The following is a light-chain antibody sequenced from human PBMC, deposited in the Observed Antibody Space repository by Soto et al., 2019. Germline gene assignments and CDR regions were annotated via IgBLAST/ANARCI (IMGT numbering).Light chain of an antibody. Sequence: QAVVTQEPSLTVSPGGTVTLTCGSSTGTLTSGHFPYWFQQKPGQAPRALIFDTSNRHSWTPARFSGSLPGGKAALTLSGAQPEDEADYYCLLYYSGARVFGGGTKLTVL. J-gene: IGLJ2*01. CDR2: DTS. CDR1: TGTLTSGHF. V-gene: IGLV7-46*01. CDR3: LLYYSGARV.